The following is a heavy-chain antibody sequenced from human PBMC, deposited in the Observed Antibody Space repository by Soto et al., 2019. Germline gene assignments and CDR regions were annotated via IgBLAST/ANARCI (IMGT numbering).Heavy chain of an antibody. Sequence: QVQLQQWGAGLLKPSETLSLTCAVYGGSFSGYYWSWIRQPPGKGLEWIGEINHSGSTNYNPSLKSRVTISVDTSKNQFSLKLSSVTAADTAVSYCARGKVVVAATLTFDYWGQGTLVTVSS. CDR2: INHSGST. D-gene: IGHD2-15*01. J-gene: IGHJ4*02. CDR3: ARGKVVVAATLTFDY. V-gene: IGHV4-34*01. CDR1: GGSFSGYY.